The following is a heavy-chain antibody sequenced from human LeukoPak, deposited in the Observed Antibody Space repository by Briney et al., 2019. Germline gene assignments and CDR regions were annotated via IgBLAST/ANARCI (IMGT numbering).Heavy chain of an antibody. Sequence: GGSLRLSCAASGFTFSNAWMSWVRQAPGKGLEWVGHIKSKTDGGTTDYAAPVKGRFTISRDDSKNTLYLQMNSLKTEDTAVYYCTTADYYDSSGYSWGQGTLVTVSS. J-gene: IGHJ4*02. CDR2: IKSKTDGGTT. V-gene: IGHV3-15*01. CDR1: GFTFSNAW. CDR3: TTADYYDSSGYS. D-gene: IGHD3-22*01.